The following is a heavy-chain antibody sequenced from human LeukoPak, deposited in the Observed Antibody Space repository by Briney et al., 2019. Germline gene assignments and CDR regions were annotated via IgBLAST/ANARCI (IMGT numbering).Heavy chain of an antibody. D-gene: IGHD3-22*01. CDR2: INHSGST. V-gene: IGHV4-34*01. J-gene: IGHJ1*01. Sequence: SETLSLTCAVYGGSFSGYYWSWIRQPPGKGLEWIGEINHSGSTNHNPSLKSRVTISVDTSKNQFSLKLSSVTAADTAVYYCARFPGSSGYYYAQHWGQGTLVTVSS. CDR3: ARFPGSSGYYYAQH. CDR1: GGSFSGYY.